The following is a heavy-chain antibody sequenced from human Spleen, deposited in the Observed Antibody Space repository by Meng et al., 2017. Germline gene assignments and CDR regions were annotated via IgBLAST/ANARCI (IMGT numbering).Heavy chain of an antibody. J-gene: IGHJ4*02. V-gene: IGHV4-34*01. CDR1: GGSFSGYY. D-gene: IGHD4-17*01. CDR3: ASGEANGDGFDY. Sequence: GSLRLSCAVYGGSFSGYYWSWIRQPPGKGLEWIGEINHSGSTNYNPSLKSRVTISVDTSKNQFSLKLSSVTAADTAVYYCASGEANGDGFDYWGQGTLVTVSS. CDR2: INHSGST.